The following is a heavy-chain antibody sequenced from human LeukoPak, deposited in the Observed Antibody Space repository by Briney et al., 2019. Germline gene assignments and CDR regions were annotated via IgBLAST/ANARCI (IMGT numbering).Heavy chain of an antibody. J-gene: IGHJ4*02. V-gene: IGHV3-53*01. D-gene: IGHD3-10*01. Sequence: GGSLRLSCAASGFTVSSNYMSWVRQAPGKGLEWVSVIYSGGSTYYADSVKGRFTISRDNSKNTLYLQMNSLRAEDTAVYYCARDSSMLRGPLVIYYFDFWGQGTLVTVSS. CDR1: GFTVSSNY. CDR2: IYSGGST. CDR3: ARDSSMLRGPLVIYYFDF.